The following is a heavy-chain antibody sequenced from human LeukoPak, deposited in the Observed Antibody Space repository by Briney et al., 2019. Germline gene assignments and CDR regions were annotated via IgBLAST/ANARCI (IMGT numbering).Heavy chain of an antibody. J-gene: IGHJ4*02. CDR3: ARESAELGRSFDY. V-gene: IGHV4-4*02. Sequence: PSETLSLTCTVSGASMNSSNWWSWVRQSPGKGLEWIGEIYRSGSTNYNPSLKSRVTMSVDTSKNQFSLKLSTVTAADTAVYYCARESAELGRSFDYWGQGALVTVSS. CDR2: IYRSGST. CDR1: GASMNSSNW. D-gene: IGHD6-6*01.